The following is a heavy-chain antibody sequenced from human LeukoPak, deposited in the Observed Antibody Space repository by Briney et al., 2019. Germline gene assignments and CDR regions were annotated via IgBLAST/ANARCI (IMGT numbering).Heavy chain of an antibody. J-gene: IGHJ6*03. CDR2: INHSGST. Sequence: SETLSLTRAVYGGSFSGYYWSWIRQPPGKGLEWIGEINHSGSTNYNPSLKSRVTISVDTSKNQFSLKLSSVTAADTAVYYCARVEYYYYYMDVWGKGTTVTISS. V-gene: IGHV4-34*01. CDR1: GGSFSGYY. CDR3: ARVEYYYYYMDV.